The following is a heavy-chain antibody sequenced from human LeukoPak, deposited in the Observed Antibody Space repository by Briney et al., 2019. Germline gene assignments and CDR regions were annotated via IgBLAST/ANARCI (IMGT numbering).Heavy chain of an antibody. D-gene: IGHD1-26*01. V-gene: IGHV3-73*01. CDR2: IRSKAYNYAT. Sequence: PGGSLKLSCAASGFTFSGSAMHWVRQASGKGLEWVGRIRSKAYNYATAYAASVKGRFTISRDDSKNTAYLQMNSLRVEDTAVYYCAKGPVSAIVGATTLDYWGQGTLVTVSS. CDR3: AKGPVSAIVGATTLDY. CDR1: GFTFSGSA. J-gene: IGHJ4*02.